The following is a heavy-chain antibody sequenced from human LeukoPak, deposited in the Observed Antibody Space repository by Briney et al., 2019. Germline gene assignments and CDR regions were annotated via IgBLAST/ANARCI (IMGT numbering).Heavy chain of an antibody. D-gene: IGHD2-15*01. CDR3: AKEKKSGGWTLDH. V-gene: IGHV3-23*01. J-gene: IGHJ4*02. Sequence: GGSLRLSCAGSGFTFSTYAMSWVRQAPGKGLEWVSGIGHDVGHTYYADSVKGRFTISRDNSKNTLYLQMNSLRADDTALYYCAKEKKSGGWTLDHWGQGALVTVSS. CDR1: GFTFSTYA. CDR2: IGHDVGHT.